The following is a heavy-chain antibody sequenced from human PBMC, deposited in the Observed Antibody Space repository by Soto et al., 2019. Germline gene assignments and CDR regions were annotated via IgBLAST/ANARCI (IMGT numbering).Heavy chain of an antibody. V-gene: IGHV4-30-2*01. CDR1: GGSISSGGYS. D-gene: IGHD5-18*01. CDR2: MYHSGST. Sequence: SSETLSLTCAVSGGSISSGGYSWSWIRQPPGKGLEWIGYMYHSGSTYYNPSLKSRVTISIDRSKNQFSLKLSSVTAADTAVYYCARDPDGYSRGYWGQGTLVTVSS. J-gene: IGHJ4*02. CDR3: ARDPDGYSRGY.